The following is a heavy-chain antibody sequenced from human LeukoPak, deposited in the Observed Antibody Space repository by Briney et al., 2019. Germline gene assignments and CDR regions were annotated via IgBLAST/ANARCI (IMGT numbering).Heavy chain of an antibody. J-gene: IGHJ5*02. D-gene: IGHD3-10*01. CDR3: ARDRSQEFDP. CDR1: GFPFTSYG. V-gene: IGHV3-30*02. CDR2: IRYDGTNK. Sequence: GGSLRLSCAASGFPFTSYGIHWVRQAPGKGLEWVAFIRYDGTNKYYADSVKGRFTISRDNSKNTLYLQMNSLRAEDTAVYYCARDRSQEFDPWGQGTLVTVSS.